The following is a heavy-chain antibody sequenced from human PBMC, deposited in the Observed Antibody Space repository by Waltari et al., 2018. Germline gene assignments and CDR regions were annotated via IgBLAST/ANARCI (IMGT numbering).Heavy chain of an antibody. Sequence: QVQLVESGGGVVQPGRSLRLSCAASGFTFSSYGMHWGRQAPGKGLEGGAVIWYEGSNKYYADSVKGRFTISRDNSKNTLYLQMNSLRAEDTAVYYCAREGHIDAFDIWGQGTMVTVSS. V-gene: IGHV3-33*01. CDR1: GFTFSSYG. J-gene: IGHJ3*02. CDR3: AREGHIDAFDI. CDR2: IWYEGSNK.